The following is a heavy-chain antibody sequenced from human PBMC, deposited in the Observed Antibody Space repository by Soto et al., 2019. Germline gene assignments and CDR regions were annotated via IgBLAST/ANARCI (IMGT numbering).Heavy chain of an antibody. CDR2: IYYSGST. CDR3: ARQRVDYYDSSGSPHRVDY. CDR1: GGSISSSSYY. Sequence: PSETLSLTCTVSGGSISSSSYYWGWIRQPPGKGLEWIGSIYYSGSTYYNPSLKSRVTISVDTSKNQFSLKLSSVTAADTAVYYCARQRVDYYDSSGSPHRVDYWGQGTLVTVSS. D-gene: IGHD3-22*01. J-gene: IGHJ4*02. V-gene: IGHV4-39*01.